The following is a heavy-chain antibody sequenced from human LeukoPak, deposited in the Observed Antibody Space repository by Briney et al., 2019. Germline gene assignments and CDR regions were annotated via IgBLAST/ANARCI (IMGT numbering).Heavy chain of an antibody. Sequence: GGSLRLSCAASGFTFSSSAMNWVRQAPGKGLEWVSSINNVASHIYYAHSEKGRFTISRDNAKNSLYLQMNSLSDEDTAVYYCARDPTQYLRYGHFDYWGQGTLVTVSS. CDR2: INNVASHI. CDR1: GFTFSSSA. V-gene: IGHV3-21*01. J-gene: IGHJ4*02. D-gene: IGHD5/OR15-5a*01. CDR3: ARDPTQYLRYGHFDY.